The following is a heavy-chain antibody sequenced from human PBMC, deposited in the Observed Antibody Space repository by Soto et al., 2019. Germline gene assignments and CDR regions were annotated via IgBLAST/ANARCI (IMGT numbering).Heavy chain of an antibody. V-gene: IGHV3-48*02. D-gene: IGHD1-1*01. J-gene: IGHJ4*02. Sequence: EVQLVDSGGGLVQPGGSLRLSCAASGFTFSSYSMIWVRQAPGKGLEWVSYISSGSSTIYYADSVKGRFTVSRDNAKNSLYLQMNSLRDEDTAVYYCTGVRQLGLDYWGQGTLVTVSS. CDR3: TGVRQLGLDY. CDR1: GFTFSSYS. CDR2: ISSGSSTI.